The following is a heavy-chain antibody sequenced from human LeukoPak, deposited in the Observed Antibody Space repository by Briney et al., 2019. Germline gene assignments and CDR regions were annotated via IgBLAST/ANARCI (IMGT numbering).Heavy chain of an antibody. CDR2: IHYSGST. CDR1: GASISPDY. D-gene: IGHD6-6*01. Sequence: SETLSLTCTVSGASISPDYWGWIRQPPGKGLEFIGYIHYSGSTNYNPSLKSRVAISVDTSKNQFSLKLISATAADTAVYYCVRVGGSYPYGMDVWGQGTTVTVSS. J-gene: IGHJ6*02. CDR3: VRVGGSYPYGMDV. V-gene: IGHV4-59*01.